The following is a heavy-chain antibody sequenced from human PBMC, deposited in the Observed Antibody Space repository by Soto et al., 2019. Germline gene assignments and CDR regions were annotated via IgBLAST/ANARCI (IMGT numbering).Heavy chain of an antibody. J-gene: IGHJ6*02. D-gene: IGHD6-13*01. CDR2: IYYSGST. Sequence: PSETLSLTCTVSCGSISSYYWSWIRQPPGKGLEWIGYIYYSGSTNYNPSLKSRVTISVDTSKNQFSLKLSSVTAADTAVYYCARGIVAAAGTHYYYYGMDVWGQGTTVTVSS. CDR3: ARGIVAAAGTHYYYYGMDV. V-gene: IGHV4-59*01. CDR1: CGSISSYY.